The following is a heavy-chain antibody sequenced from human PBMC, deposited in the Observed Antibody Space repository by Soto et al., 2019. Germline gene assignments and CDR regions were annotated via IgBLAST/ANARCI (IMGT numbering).Heavy chain of an antibody. Sequence: QVQLVQSGAEVKKPGSSVKVSCKASGGTFSSYTISWVRQAPGQGLEWMGRIIPILGIANYAQKFQGRVTITADKSTSTAYLYLSSLRSEATAVYYCAREWASSSWPNWFDPWGQGTLVIVSS. CDR3: AREWASSSWPNWFDP. J-gene: IGHJ5*02. CDR2: IIPILGIA. V-gene: IGHV1-69*08. D-gene: IGHD6-13*01. CDR1: GGTFSSYT.